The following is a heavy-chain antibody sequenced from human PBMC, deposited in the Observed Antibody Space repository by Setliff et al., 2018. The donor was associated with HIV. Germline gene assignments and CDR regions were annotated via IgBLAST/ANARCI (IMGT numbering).Heavy chain of an antibody. CDR3: AKEGNSVDNWLDP. D-gene: IGHD1-26*01. V-gene: IGHV4-4*02. J-gene: IGHJ5*02. Sequence: SETLSLTCAVSGGSISSSNWWSWVRQPPGKGLEWIGEIYHSGGTNYNPSLKSRVTISLDKSKNHFSLELRSVTAADTAVYYCAKEGNSVDNWLDPWGPGTLVTSPQ. CDR1: GGSISSSNW. CDR2: IYHSGGT.